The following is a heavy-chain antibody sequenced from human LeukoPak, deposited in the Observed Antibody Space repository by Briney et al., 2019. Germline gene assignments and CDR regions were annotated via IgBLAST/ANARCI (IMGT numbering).Heavy chain of an antibody. D-gene: IGHD3-10*01. Sequence: SETLSLTSAVYGGSFSGYYWSWIRQPPGHGLEWSVKLNHSGSTNYNPSLKSRVTISVDTSKNQFSLKLSSVTAADTAVYYCARKGYYYGSGSYYIPYYFDYWGQGTLVTVSS. CDR3: ARKGYYYGSGSYYIPYYFDY. CDR1: GGSFSGYY. V-gene: IGHV4-34*01. J-gene: IGHJ4*02. CDR2: LNHSGST.